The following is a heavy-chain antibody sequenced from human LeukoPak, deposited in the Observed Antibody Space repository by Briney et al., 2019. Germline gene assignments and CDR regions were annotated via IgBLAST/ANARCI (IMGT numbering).Heavy chain of an antibody. D-gene: IGHD2-15*01. J-gene: IGHJ4*02. CDR1: GDYITNYF. V-gene: IGHV4-59*01. CDR3: ARGRVAYSAYYFDY. CDR2: IYYTGNT. Sequence: PSETLSLTCTVSGDYITNYFWSWIRQPPGKGLVWIGYIYYTGNTNYKPSLKSRVTMSVDTSTNQFSLRLRSVTAADTAAYYCARGRVAYSAYYFDYWGRGTLVTVSS.